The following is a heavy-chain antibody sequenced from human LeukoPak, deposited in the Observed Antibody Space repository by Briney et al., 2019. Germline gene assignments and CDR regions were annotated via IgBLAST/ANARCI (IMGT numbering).Heavy chain of an antibody. CDR1: GFTFSSYA. V-gene: IGHV3-74*01. CDR2: INSDGSST. J-gene: IGHJ4*02. D-gene: IGHD3-22*01. CDR3: VREGSYYYYDSTGYYSGLFDY. Sequence: GGSLRLSCAASGFTFSSYAMNWVRQAPGKGLVWVSRINSDGSSTRYADSVKGRFTISRDNAENTLYLQMNSLRAEDTAVYYCVREGSYYYYDSTGYYSGLFDYWGQGTLVTVSS.